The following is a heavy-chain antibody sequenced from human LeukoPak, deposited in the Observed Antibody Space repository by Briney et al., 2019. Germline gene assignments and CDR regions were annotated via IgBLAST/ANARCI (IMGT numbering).Heavy chain of an antibody. D-gene: IGHD3-22*01. CDR1: GGSISSSSYY. CDR2: IYYSGST. CDR3: ARQGSGYYWGKYYFDY. Sequence: LETLSLTCTVSGGSISSSSYYWGWIRQPPGKGREWIGSIYYSGSTYYNPSLKSRVTISVDTSKNQFSLKLSSVTAADTAVYYCARQGSGYYWGKYYFDYWGQGTLVTVSS. J-gene: IGHJ4*02. V-gene: IGHV4-39*01.